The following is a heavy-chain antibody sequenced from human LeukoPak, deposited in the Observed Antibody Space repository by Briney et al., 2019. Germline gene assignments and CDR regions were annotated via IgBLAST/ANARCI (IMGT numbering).Heavy chain of an antibody. J-gene: IGHJ5*02. Sequence: PSETLSLTCTVSGGSINRGNYYWGWIRQAPGMELEWIGSIYYSGSTNYNPSLKSRVTISVDTSKNQFSLKLSSVTAADTAVYYCARQSVARKRDWFDPWGQGTLVTVSS. CDR3: ARQSVARKRDWFDP. V-gene: IGHV4-39*07. CDR1: GGSINRGNYY. D-gene: IGHD6-19*01. CDR2: IYYSGST.